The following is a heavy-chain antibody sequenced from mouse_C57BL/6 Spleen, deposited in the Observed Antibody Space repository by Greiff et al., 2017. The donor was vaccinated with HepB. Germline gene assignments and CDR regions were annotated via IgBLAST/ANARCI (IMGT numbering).Heavy chain of an antibody. CDR1: GFNIKDDY. D-gene: IGHD1-1*01. V-gene: IGHV14-4*01. CDR3: TKEGITTVGEAY. CDR2: IDPENGDT. Sequence: VQLQQSGAELVRPGASVKLSCTASGFNIKDDYMHWVKQRPEQGLEWIGWIDPENGDTEYASKFQGKATITADTSSNTAYLQLSSLTSEDTAVYYCTKEGITTVGEAYWGQGTLVTVSA. J-gene: IGHJ3*01.